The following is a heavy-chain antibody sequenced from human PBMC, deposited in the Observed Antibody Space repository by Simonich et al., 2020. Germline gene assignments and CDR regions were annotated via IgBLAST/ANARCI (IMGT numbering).Heavy chain of an antibody. V-gene: IGHV3-21*01. CDR3: ARDVDTAMVFDY. D-gene: IGHD5-18*01. J-gene: IGHJ4*02. CDR2: MSCSSSYI. CDR1: GFTFSSYS. Sequence: EVQLVESGGGLVKPGGSLRLSCAASGFTFSSYSRNWVRQAPGKGREGVSSMSCSSSYIYTADSVKGRFTIDRDNAKNSLYLQMNSLRAEDTAVYYCARDVDTAMVFDYWGQGTLVTVSS.